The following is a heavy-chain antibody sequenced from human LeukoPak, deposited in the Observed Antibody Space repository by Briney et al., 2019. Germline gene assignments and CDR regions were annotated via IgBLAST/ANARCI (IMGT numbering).Heavy chain of an antibody. J-gene: IGHJ6*03. CDR2: IKPNSGDT. V-gene: IGHV1-2*02. CDR1: GFTLTDY. CDR3: ARADSVPAGDYHYWYMDV. D-gene: IGHD2-2*01. Sequence: WASVKVSCKASGFTLTDYIHWVRQDPRQGLQWMGWIKPNSGDTDYAQKFQGRVTMTRDTSISTVYMELSSLRSDDTAVYYCARADSVPAGDYHYWYMDVWGKGTTDTVSS.